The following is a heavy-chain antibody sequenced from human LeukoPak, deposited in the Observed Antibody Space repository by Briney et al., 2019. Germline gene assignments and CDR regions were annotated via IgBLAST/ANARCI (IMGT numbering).Heavy chain of an antibody. CDR2: IDPKTGGA. CDR3: ARVMSDSGEDALDI. CDR1: GYAFIGHH. J-gene: IGHJ3*02. D-gene: IGHD2-21*01. V-gene: IGHV1-2*06. Sequence: GASVKVSCRASGYAFIGHHIEWVRQAPGQGLEWMGRIDPKTGGANYAQTFQGRITMTRDTSISIDYMELSRLKSDDTAVYYCARVMSDSGEDALDIWGQGTEVTVSS.